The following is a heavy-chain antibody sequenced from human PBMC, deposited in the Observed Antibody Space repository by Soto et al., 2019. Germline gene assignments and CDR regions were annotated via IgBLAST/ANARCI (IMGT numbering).Heavy chain of an antibody. CDR1: GGTFSSYA. CDR3: ARDLDSRDGDNAGFLDY. J-gene: IGHJ4*02. Sequence: SVKVSCKASGGTFSSYAISWVRQAPGQGLEWMGGIIPIFGTANYAQKFQGRVTITADESTSTAYMELSSLRSEDTAVYYCARDLDSRDGDNAGFLDYWGQGTLVTVSS. V-gene: IGHV1-69*13. CDR2: IIPIFGTA.